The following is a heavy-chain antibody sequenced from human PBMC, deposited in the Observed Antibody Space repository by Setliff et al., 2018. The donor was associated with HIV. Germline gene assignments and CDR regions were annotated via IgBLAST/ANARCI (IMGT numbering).Heavy chain of an antibody. J-gene: IGHJ6*03. CDR3: ARDGYYNFWSGYGYYYYYMDV. V-gene: IGHV1-2*02. D-gene: IGHD3-3*01. CDR2: INPHSGGT. Sequence: ASVKVSCKASGYTFTGYHMHWVRQAPGQGLEWMGWINPHSGGTKYAQKFQGRVTMTRDTSISAAYMELSRLRSDDTAVYYCARDGYYNFWSGYGYYYYYMDVWGKGTTVTVSS. CDR1: GYTFTGYH.